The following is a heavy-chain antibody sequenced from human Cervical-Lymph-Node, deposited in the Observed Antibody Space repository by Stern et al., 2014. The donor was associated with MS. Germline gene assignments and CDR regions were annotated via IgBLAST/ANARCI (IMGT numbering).Heavy chain of an antibody. V-gene: IGHV3-11*01. Sequence: VQLVESGGDLVKPGGSLRLSWAFSGFYFSACDMNGIRQAQGKGLEWLSYNSSNGSTIYYAASVKGRFIISRDNAKQSLYLQMNSLRAEDTAVYYCARGLPSFWGQGTLVAVSP. CDR2: NSSNGSTI. CDR1: GFYFSACD. CDR3: ARGLPSF. J-gene: IGHJ4*02. D-gene: IGHD1-26*01.